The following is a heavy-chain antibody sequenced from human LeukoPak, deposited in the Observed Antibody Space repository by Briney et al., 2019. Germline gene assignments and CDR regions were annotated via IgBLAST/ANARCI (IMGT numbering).Heavy chain of an antibody. Sequence: SETLSLTCAVYGVSFSGYYWSWIRQPPGKGLEWIGEINHSGSTNYNPSLKSRVTISVDTSKNQFSLKLSSVTAADTAVYYCARGGCSGGSCYSLYYYYMDVWGKGTTVTISS. D-gene: IGHD2-15*01. CDR2: INHSGST. J-gene: IGHJ6*03. CDR3: ARGGCSGGSCYSLYYYYMDV. CDR1: GVSFSGYY. V-gene: IGHV4-34*01.